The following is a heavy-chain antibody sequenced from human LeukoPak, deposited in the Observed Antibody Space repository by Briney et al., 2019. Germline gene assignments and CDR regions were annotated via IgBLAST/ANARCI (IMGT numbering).Heavy chain of an antibody. CDR1: RFTFSSYV. J-gene: IGHJ4*02. CDR2: ITGSGTGT. Sequence: PGGSLRLSCAASRFTFSSYVMSWVRQAPGQGLEWVSSITGSGTGTFYADSVRGRFTISRDNSKKTVYLQMNSLRVEDTAVYYCANGGGGFWGQGTLVTVSS. V-gene: IGHV3-23*01. D-gene: IGHD3-16*01. CDR3: ANGGGGF.